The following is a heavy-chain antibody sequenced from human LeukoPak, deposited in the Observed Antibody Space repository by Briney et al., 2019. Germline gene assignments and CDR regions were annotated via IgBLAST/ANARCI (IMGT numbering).Heavy chain of an antibody. CDR3: ARAPVSSGYYYANYYYYGMDV. V-gene: IGHV1-18*01. J-gene: IGHJ6*02. D-gene: IGHD3-22*01. CDR2: ISAYNGNT. CDR1: GYTFTSYG. Sequence: ASVKVSCKASGYTFTSYGISWVRQAPGQGLERMGWISAYNGNTNYAQKLQGRVTMTTDTSTSTAYMELRSLRSDDTAVYYCARAPVSSGYYYANYYYYGMDVWGQGTTVTVSS.